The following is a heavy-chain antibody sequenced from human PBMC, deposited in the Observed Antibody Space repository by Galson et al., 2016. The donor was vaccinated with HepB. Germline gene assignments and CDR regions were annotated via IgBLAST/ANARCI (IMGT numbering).Heavy chain of an antibody. D-gene: IGHD2-2*01. CDR3: ARFSTSFDY. CDR2: IYHSGST. J-gene: IGHJ4*02. V-gene: IGHV4-30-4*01. CDR1: GGSISSGDYY. Sequence: TLSLTCTVSGGSISSGDYYWSWIRQPPGKGLEWIGHIYHSGSTNYNASLKSRITISVDTSKNQISLKLSSVTAADTAVYYCARFSTSFDYWGQGTLVTVSS.